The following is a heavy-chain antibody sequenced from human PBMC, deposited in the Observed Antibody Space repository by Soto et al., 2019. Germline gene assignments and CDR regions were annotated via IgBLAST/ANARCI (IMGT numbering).Heavy chain of an antibody. CDR2: IYTSGST. J-gene: IGHJ4*02. Sequence: QVQLQESGPGLVKPSETLSLTCTVSGGSISSYYWSWIRQPAGKGLDWIGRIYTSGSTNYNPSLTSRVTMSVDRSKNTFSLKLGSVTAAETAVYYCARSYYFEYWGQGTLVTVSS. V-gene: IGHV4-4*07. CDR3: ARSYYFEY. CDR1: GGSISSYY.